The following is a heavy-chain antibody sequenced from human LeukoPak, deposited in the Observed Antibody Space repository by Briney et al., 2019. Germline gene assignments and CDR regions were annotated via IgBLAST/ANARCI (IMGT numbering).Heavy chain of an antibody. CDR1: GYTFTDYY. J-gene: IGHJ4*02. V-gene: IGHV7-4-1*01. CDR2: INTNTGNP. Sequence: GASVKVSCKASGYTFTDYYMHWVRQAPGQGLEWMGWINTNTGNPTYARGFAGRFVFSLDTSVSTAYLQISGLEAEDTAVYYCARGRDCSGGNCYSDYWGQGTLVTVSS. D-gene: IGHD2-15*01. CDR3: ARGRDCSGGNCYSDY.